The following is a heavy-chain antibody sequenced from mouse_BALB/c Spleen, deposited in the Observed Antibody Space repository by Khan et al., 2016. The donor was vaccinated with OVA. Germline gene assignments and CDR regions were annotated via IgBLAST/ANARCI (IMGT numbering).Heavy chain of an antibody. CDR2: IWSDGST. CDR3: ARWFDGYSSLYAMDY. Sequence: VQLQESGPGLVAPSQSLSITCTVSGFSLTSYGVHWVRQPPGKGLEWLVVIWSDGSTNYNSVLKSRLSISKDNSKSQVFLKMNSLQTDDTAIYYCARWFDGYSSLYAMDYWGQGPSVTVSS. CDR1: GFSLTSYG. D-gene: IGHD2-3*01. V-gene: IGHV2-6*02. J-gene: IGHJ4*01.